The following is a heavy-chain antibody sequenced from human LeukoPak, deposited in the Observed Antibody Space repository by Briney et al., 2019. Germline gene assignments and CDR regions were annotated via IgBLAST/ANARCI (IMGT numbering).Heavy chain of an antibody. J-gene: IGHJ4*02. CDR2: ISGSGGST. Sequence: PGGSLRLSCAAFGFTFSSYAMGWVRQAPGKGLEWVSAISGSGGSTYYADSVKGRFTISRDNSKNTLYLQMNSLRAEDTAVYYCAKPPSAAAHYYFDYWGQGTLVTVSS. V-gene: IGHV3-23*01. CDR1: GFTFSSYA. CDR3: AKPPSAAAHYYFDY. D-gene: IGHD6-13*01.